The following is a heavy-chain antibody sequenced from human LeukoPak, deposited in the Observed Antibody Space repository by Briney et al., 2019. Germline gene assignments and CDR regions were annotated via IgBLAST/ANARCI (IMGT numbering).Heavy chain of an antibody. CDR2: ISGSGGST. CDR1: GFTFSTYV. Sequence: PGGSLRLSCAASGFTFSTYVMSWVRQAPGKALEWVSAISGSGGSTYYADSVKGRFTISRDNSKNTLYLQMNSLGADDTAVYYCAKGNWRYFDYWGQGTLVTVSS. D-gene: IGHD1-1*01. V-gene: IGHV3-23*01. J-gene: IGHJ4*02. CDR3: AKGNWRYFDY.